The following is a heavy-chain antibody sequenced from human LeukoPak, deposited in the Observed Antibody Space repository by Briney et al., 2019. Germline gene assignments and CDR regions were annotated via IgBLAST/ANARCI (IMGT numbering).Heavy chain of an antibody. D-gene: IGHD3-10*01. Sequence: GGSLRLSCAASEFTFSDYAMNWVRQAPGKGLEWLSYISTSSSIYYADSVKGRFTISRDNARNSLYLQMNSLRAEDTAVYYCVSWDGSGNWGQGTLVTVSS. J-gene: IGHJ4*02. CDR1: EFTFSDYA. CDR3: VSWDGSGN. CDR2: ISTSSSI. V-gene: IGHV3-69-1*01.